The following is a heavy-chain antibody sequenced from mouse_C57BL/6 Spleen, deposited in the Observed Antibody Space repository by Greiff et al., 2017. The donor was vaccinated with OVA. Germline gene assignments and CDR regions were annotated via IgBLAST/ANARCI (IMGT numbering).Heavy chain of an antibody. D-gene: IGHD1-1*01. CDR1: GYTFTSYW. V-gene: IGHV1-72*01. CDR3: ARYYYGNSFAY. CDR2: IDLNSGGT. Sequence: QVQLQQPGAELVKPGASVKLSCKASGYTFTSYWMHWVKQRPGRGLEWIGRIDLNSGGTKYNEKFKSKATLTVDKPSSTAYMQLSSLTSEDSAVYYCARYYYGNSFAYWGQGTLVTVSA. J-gene: IGHJ3*01.